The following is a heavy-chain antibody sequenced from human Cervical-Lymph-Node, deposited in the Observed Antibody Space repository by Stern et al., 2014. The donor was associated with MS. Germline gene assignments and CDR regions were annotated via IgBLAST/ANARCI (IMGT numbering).Heavy chain of an antibody. Sequence: QVQLVQSGAEVKKPGASVKVSCKASGYTFTGHHIHWVRHAPSQGLERMGRINPNSGDTKYAQNFQGRVTMTRDTSISTGYMELSSLRSDDTAVYFCARTWIQQWTPDFDSWGQGTLVIVSS. CDR3: ARTWIQQWTPDFDS. D-gene: IGHD5-18*01. CDR2: INPNSGDT. V-gene: IGHV1-2*06. J-gene: IGHJ4*02. CDR1: GYTFTGHH.